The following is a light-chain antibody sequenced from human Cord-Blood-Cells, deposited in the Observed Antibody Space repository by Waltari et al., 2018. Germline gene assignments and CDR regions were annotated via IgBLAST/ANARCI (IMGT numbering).Light chain of an antibody. CDR2: GAS. J-gene: IGKJ2*01. CDR1: QSVSSSY. Sequence: CRASQSVSSSYLAWYQQKPGQAPRLLIYGASSRATGIPDRFGGSGSGTDFTLTISRLEPEDFAVYYCQQYGSSPQTFGQGTKLEIK. V-gene: IGKV3-20*01. CDR3: QQYGSSPQT.